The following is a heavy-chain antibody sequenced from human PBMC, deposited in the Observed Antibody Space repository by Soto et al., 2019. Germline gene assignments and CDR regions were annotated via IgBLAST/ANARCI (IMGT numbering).Heavy chain of an antibody. Sequence: ASVKVSCKASGYTFTSYYMHWVRQAPGQGLEWMGIINPSGGSTSYAQKFQGRVTMTRDTSTSTVYMELSSLRSEDTAVYYFASETYCISTSCYALTFDYWGQGTLVTVSS. J-gene: IGHJ4*02. CDR3: ASETYCISTSCYALTFDY. D-gene: IGHD2-2*01. CDR2: INPSGGST. V-gene: IGHV1-46*01. CDR1: GYTFTSYY.